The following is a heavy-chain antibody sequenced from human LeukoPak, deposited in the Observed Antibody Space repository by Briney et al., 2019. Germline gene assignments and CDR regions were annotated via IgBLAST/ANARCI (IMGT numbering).Heavy chain of an antibody. V-gene: IGHV1-46*01. Sequence: ASVKVSCKASGYSFTNYYMHWVRQAPGQGLEWMGLINPSAGTTTYAQKFQRRVTVTRATSASTVYMDLSSLKSEDTAVYYCARGKSSVWPVGLCMDVWGQGTTVTVSS. CDR3: ARGKSSVWPVGLCMDV. CDR1: GYSFTNYY. J-gene: IGHJ6*02. D-gene: IGHD6-19*01. CDR2: INPSAGTT.